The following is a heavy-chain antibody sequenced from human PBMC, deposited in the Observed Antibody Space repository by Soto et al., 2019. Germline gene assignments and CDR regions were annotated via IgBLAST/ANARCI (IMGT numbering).Heavy chain of an antibody. CDR1: GFTFDDYH. V-gene: IGHV3-11*01. Sequence: PGGALRLSCAASGFTFDDYHMSWIRQAPGKGLEWVSYITSSGGTKYYADSVKGRFTISRDNAKNSMHLQMNSLRAEDTAVYYCARDSSTVTNTAVSFDCWGQGTLVTVSS. J-gene: IGHJ4*02. CDR3: ARDSSTVTNTAVSFDC. CDR2: ITSSGGTK. D-gene: IGHD4-17*01.